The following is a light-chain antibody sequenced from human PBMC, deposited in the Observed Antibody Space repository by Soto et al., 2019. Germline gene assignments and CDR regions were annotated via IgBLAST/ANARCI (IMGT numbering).Light chain of an antibody. J-gene: IGKJ4*01. CDR2: GAS. CDR1: QNIRAY. V-gene: IGKV1-8*01. CDR3: QQCYSYPLT. Sequence: AIRMTQSPSSLSASTGDRVTITCRASQNIRAYLAWYQQKPGKAPKLLISGASSLQSGVPSRFSGSGSGTDFTLTISRLQSEDFATYYGQQCYSYPLTFGGGTKVEIK.